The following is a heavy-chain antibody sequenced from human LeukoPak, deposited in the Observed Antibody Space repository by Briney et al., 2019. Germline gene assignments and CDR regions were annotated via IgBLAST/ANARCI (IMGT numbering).Heavy chain of an antibody. J-gene: IGHJ4*02. CDR3: ARVYGSYTNYYFDY. V-gene: IGHV1-18*01. CDR2: ISPHNGNT. Sequence: ASVKVSCKASGYTFSTYGITWVRQAHGQGLEWLGWISPHNGNTNYAQKFQGRVTLTTDTSTSTAYMELRSLRSDDTAVYYCARVYGSYTNYYFDYWGQGTLVTVSS. D-gene: IGHD1-26*01. CDR1: GYTFSTYG.